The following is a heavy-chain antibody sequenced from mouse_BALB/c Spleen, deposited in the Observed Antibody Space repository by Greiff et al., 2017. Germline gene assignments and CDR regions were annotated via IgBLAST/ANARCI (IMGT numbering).Heavy chain of an antibody. CDR3: ARRWDYAMDY. CDR2: ISSGSSTI. D-gene: IGHD1-1*02. Sequence: EVKLMESGGGLVQPGGSRKLSCAASGFTFSSFGMHWVRQAPEKGLEWVAYISSGSSTIYYADTVKGRFTISRDNPKNTLFLQMTSLRSEDTAMYYCARRWDYAMDYWGQGTSVTVSS. V-gene: IGHV5-17*02. J-gene: IGHJ4*01. CDR1: GFTFSSFG.